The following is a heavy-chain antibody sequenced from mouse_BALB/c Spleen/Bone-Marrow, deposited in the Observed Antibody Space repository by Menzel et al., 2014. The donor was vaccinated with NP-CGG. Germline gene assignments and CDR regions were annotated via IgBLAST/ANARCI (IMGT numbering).Heavy chain of an antibody. V-gene: IGHV2-9*02. Sequence: VKLVESGPSLVAPSQSLSITCTVSGFSLTSYGVHWVRQPPGKGLEWLGVIWAGGSTNYNSALMSRLSISKDNSKSQVFLQMNSLQTDDTAMYYCARDNYGSRVFDYWGQGTTLTVSS. CDR3: ARDNYGSRVFDY. D-gene: IGHD1-1*01. J-gene: IGHJ2*01. CDR1: GFSLTSYG. CDR2: IWAGGST.